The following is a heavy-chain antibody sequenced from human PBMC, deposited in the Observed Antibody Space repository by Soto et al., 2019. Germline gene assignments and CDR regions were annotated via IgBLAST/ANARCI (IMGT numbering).Heavy chain of an antibody. V-gene: IGHV4-34*01. D-gene: IGHD2-21*02. CDR1: GGSFSGYY. CDR2: INHSGST. J-gene: IGHJ4*02. CDR3: ARGRLQGPPSEVGGDCYYFDY. Sequence: SETLSLTCAVYGGSFSGYYWSWIRQPPGKGLEWIGEINHSGSTNYNPSLKSRVTISVDTSKNQFSLKLSSVTAADTAVYYCARGRLQGPPSEVGGDCYYFDYWGQGTLVTVSS.